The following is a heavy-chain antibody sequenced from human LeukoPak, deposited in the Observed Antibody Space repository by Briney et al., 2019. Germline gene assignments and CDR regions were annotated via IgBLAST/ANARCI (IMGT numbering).Heavy chain of an antibody. CDR2: ISYDGSNK. CDR1: GFTFSSYG. V-gene: IGHV3-30*18. J-gene: IGHJ6*02. CDR3: AKYYYGSGSYFLDYYYGMDV. Sequence: GGSLRLSCAASGFTFSSYGMHWVRQAPGKGLEWVAVISYDGSNKYYADSVKGRFTISRDNSKNTLYLQMNSLRAEDTAVYYCAKYYYGSGSYFLDYYYGMDVWGQGTTVTVSS. D-gene: IGHD3-10*01.